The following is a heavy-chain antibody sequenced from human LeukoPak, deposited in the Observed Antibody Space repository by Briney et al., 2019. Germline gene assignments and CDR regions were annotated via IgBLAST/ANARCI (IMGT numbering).Heavy chain of an antibody. J-gene: IGHJ3*02. CDR1: GLTVSTNS. D-gene: IGHD6-13*01. CDR2: IYSDNT. Sequence: GGSLRLSCTVSGLTVSTNSMSWVRQAPGKGLEWVSFIYSDNTHYSDSVKGRFTISRDNSKNTLYLQMNSLRAEDTAVYYCASGESSSWYGGDAFDIWGQGTMVTVSS. CDR3: ASGESSSWYGGDAFDI. V-gene: IGHV3-53*01.